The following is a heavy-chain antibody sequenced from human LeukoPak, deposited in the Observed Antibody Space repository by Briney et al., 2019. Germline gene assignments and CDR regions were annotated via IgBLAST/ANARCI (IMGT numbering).Heavy chain of an antibody. CDR3: ARDSAPLDS. V-gene: IGHV4-59*12. CDR2: IYYSGST. J-gene: IGHJ5*01. Sequence: SETLSLTCAVYGASFSDFWWSWLRQPPGKGLEWIGYIYYSGSTNYNPSLKSRVTISVDTSKNQFSLKLSSVTAADTAVYYCARDSAPLDSWGQGTLVTVSS. CDR1: GASFSDFW.